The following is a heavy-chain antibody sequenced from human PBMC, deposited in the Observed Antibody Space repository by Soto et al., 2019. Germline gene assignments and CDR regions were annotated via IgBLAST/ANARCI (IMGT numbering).Heavy chain of an antibody. Sequence: SPTLSLTCAISGDSVSSNSAAWNWIRQSPSRGLEWLGRTYYRSKWYNDYAVSVKSRITINPDTSKNQFSLQLNSVTPEDTAVYYCARDLVSSWYSSGWFDPWGQGTLVTVSS. D-gene: IGHD6-13*01. J-gene: IGHJ5*02. V-gene: IGHV6-1*01. CDR3: ARDLVSSWYSSGWFDP. CDR1: GDSVSSNSAA. CDR2: TYYRSKWYN.